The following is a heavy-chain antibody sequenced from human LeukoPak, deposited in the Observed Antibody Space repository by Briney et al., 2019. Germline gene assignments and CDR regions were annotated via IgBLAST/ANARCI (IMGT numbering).Heavy chain of an antibody. Sequence: SVKVSCKASGGTFSSYAISWVRQAPGQGLEWMGGIIPIFGTANYAQRFQGRVTITADESTSTAYMELSSLRSEDTAVYYCARDPNWGSYGLFDYWGQGTLVTVSS. CDR1: GGTFSSYA. J-gene: IGHJ4*02. CDR3: ARDPNWGSYGLFDY. D-gene: IGHD7-27*01. V-gene: IGHV1-69*13. CDR2: IIPIFGTA.